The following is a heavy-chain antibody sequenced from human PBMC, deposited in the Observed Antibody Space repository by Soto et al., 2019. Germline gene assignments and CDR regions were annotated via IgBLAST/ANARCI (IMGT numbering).Heavy chain of an antibody. V-gene: IGHV4-59*01. Sequence: SETLSLTCTVSGGSISSYYWSWIRQPPGKGLEWIGYIYYSGSTNYNPSLKSRVTISVDTSKNQFSLKLSSVTAADTAVYYCVRVSKSSSSGWYFXYWGQGTLVTVSS. CDR3: VRVSKSSSSGWYFXY. CDR2: IYYSGST. D-gene: IGHD6-19*01. J-gene: IGHJ4*02. CDR1: GGSISSYY.